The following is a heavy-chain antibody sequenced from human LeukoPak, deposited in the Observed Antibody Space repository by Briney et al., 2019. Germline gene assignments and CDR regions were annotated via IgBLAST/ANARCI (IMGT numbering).Heavy chain of an antibody. D-gene: IGHD3-22*01. CDR3: AKDRITMITAGFDY. CDR1: GFTFSSYG. CDR2: IRYDGSNK. Sequence: GGSLRLSCAASGFTFSSYGMHWVRQAPGKGLEWVAFIRYDGSNKYYADSVKGRFTISRDNSKNTLYLQMNSLRAEDTAVYYCAKDRITMITAGFDYWGQGTLVTVSS. V-gene: IGHV3-30*02. J-gene: IGHJ4*02.